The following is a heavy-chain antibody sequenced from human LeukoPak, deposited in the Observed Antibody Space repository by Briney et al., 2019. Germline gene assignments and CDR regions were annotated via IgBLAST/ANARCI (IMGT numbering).Heavy chain of an antibody. CDR2: IRSSGSGGST. Sequence: GGSLRLSCAASGFTFSSYAMNWVRQAPGKGLEWVSVIRSSGSGGSTYYADSVKGRFTISRDNSKNTLYLQMNNLRAEDTAVYYCAKTEYSSGWHHRRGWYYFDYWGQGTLVTVSS. CDR1: GFTFSSYA. V-gene: IGHV3-23*01. J-gene: IGHJ4*02. D-gene: IGHD6-19*01. CDR3: AKTEYSSGWHHRRGWYYFDY.